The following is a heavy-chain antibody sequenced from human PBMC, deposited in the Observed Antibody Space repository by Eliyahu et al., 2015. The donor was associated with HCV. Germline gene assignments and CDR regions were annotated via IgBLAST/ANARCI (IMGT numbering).Heavy chain of an antibody. CDR2: ISGSGGST. CDR1: GFTFSSYA. J-gene: IGHJ6*02. D-gene: IGHD2-15*01. Sequence: AASGFTFSSYAMSWVRQAPGKGLEWVSAISGSGGSTYYADSVKGRFTISRDNSKNTLYLQMNSLRAEDTAVYYCAKDCGGSCSSYYYYGMDVWGQGTTVTVSS. V-gene: IGHV3-23*01. CDR3: AKDCGGSCSSYYYYGMDV.